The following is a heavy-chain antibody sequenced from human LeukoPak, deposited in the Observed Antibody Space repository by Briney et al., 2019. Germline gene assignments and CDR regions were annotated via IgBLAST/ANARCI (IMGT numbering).Heavy chain of an antibody. D-gene: IGHD3-9*01. Sequence: SETLSLTCAVYGGSFSGYYWSWIRQPPGKGLEWIGRIYTSGSTNYNPSLKSRVTISVDTSKNQFSLKLSSVTAADTAVYYCAREVLRYFDWLRVNWFDPWGQGTLVTVSS. CDR2: IYTSGST. CDR3: AREVLRYFDWLRVNWFDP. J-gene: IGHJ5*02. CDR1: GGSFSGYY. V-gene: IGHV4-4*08.